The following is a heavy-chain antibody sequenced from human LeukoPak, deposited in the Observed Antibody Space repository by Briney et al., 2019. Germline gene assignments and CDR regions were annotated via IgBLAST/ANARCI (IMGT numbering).Heavy chain of an antibody. J-gene: IGHJ4*02. V-gene: IGHV1-2*02. CDR2: INPNSGGT. CDR3: ARRFGASGSCIIDY. Sequence: ASVKVSCKASGYTFTGYYMHWVRQAPGQGLEWMGWINPNSGGTNYAQKFQGRVTMTRDTSISTAYMELSRLRSDDTAVYYCARRFGASGSCIIDYWGQGTLVTVPS. CDR1: GYTFTGYY. D-gene: IGHD1-26*01.